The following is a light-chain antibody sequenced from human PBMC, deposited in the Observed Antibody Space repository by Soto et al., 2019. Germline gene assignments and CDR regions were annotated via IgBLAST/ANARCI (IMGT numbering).Light chain of an antibody. V-gene: IGLV2-8*01. Sequence: QSALTQPPSASGSPGKSGTISCTGTSSDVGAYTYVSWYQQHPGKAPKLMTYEVSRRPSGVPDRFSGSKSGITASLTVSGLQAEDEADYYCSSYAGNNNYVFGTGTKVTLL. CDR3: SSYAGNNNYV. J-gene: IGLJ1*01. CDR1: SSDVGAYTY. CDR2: EVS.